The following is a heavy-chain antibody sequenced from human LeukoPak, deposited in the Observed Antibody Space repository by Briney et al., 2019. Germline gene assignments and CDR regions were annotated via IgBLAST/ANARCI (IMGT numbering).Heavy chain of an antibody. CDR2: INHSGST. D-gene: IGHD3-10*01. V-gene: IGHV4-34*01. Sequence: SETLSLTCAVYGGSFSGYYWSWIRQPPGKGLEWIGEINHSGSTNYNPSLKGRVTISVDTSKNQFSLKLSSVTAADTAVYYCARGGSGSYYSPFDYWGQGTLVTVSS. J-gene: IGHJ4*02. CDR1: GGSFSGYY. CDR3: ARGGSGSYYSPFDY.